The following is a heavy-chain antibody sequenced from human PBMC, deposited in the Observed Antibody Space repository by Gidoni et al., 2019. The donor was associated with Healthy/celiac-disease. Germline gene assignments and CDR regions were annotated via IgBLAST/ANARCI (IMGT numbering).Heavy chain of an antibody. D-gene: IGHD3-22*01. Sequence: EVQLVESGGGLVQPGVSLRLSCSASGFPFSSYAMHWVRQAPRKGLEYVSGISSNGGSTYYADSVKGRFTISRDNCKNTLYLQMSSLRAEDTAVYYCVIGGGIVVKLGYYYGMDVWGQGTTVTVSS. CDR3: VIGGGIVVKLGYYYGMDV. CDR1: GFPFSSYA. V-gene: IGHV3-64D*06. CDR2: ISSNGGST. J-gene: IGHJ6*02.